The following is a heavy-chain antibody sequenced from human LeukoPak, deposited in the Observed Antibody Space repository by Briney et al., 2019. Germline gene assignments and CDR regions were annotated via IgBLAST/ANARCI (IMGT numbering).Heavy chain of an antibody. CDR1: GGSFSSSA. D-gene: IGHD3-10*01. CDR3: VRDGLLWFGELSSNWFDP. Sequence: ASVKVSCKASGGSFSSSAISWVRQAPGQGLEWMGGIIPFFGTSDCAQKFQGRVTITADESTSTAYMELRSLRSDDTAVYYCVRDGLLWFGELSSNWFDPWGQGTLVTVSS. V-gene: IGHV1-69*13. J-gene: IGHJ5*02. CDR2: IIPFFGTS.